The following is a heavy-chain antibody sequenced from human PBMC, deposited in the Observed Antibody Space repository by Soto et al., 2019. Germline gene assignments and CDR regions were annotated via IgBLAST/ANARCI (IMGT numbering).Heavy chain of an antibody. J-gene: IGHJ5*02. CDR3: AKDRCTNGVCYPGWFDP. Sequence: QPGGSLRLSCAASGFTFSSYAMHWVRQAPGKGLEWVAAISYDGSNKYYADSVKGRFTISRDNSKNTLYLQMNSLRAEDTAVYYCAKDRCTNGVCYPGWFDPWGQGTLVTVSS. V-gene: IGHV3-30-3*01. CDR2: ISYDGSNK. CDR1: GFTFSSYA. D-gene: IGHD2-8*01.